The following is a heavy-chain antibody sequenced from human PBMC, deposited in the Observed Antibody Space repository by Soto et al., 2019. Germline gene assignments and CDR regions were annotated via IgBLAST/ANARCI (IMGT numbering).Heavy chain of an antibody. J-gene: IGHJ5*02. D-gene: IGHD2-15*01. Sequence: SETLSLTCTVSGGSVNNSGYYWSWIRQPPGKGLEWIGYIYYSGSTNYNPSLKSRVTISVDRSKNQFSLKLSSVTAADTAVYYFARVVVEANIWFDPWGQGTLVTVSS. CDR3: ARVVVEANIWFDP. CDR2: IYYSGST. V-gene: IGHV4-61*08. CDR1: GGSVNNSGYY.